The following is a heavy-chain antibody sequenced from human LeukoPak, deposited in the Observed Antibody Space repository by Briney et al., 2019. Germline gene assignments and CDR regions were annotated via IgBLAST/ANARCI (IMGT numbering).Heavy chain of an antibody. CDR3: ARRSSWPYHFDY. J-gene: IGHJ4*02. D-gene: IGHD6-13*01. CDR1: GYTFTSYY. CDR2: INPSGGST. Sequence: GASVKVSCKASGYTFTSYYMHWVRQAPGQGLEWMGIINPSGGSTSYAQKFQGRVTMTTDTSTTTAYMELRSLKSDDTAVYYCARRSSWPYHFDYWGQGTLVTVSS. V-gene: IGHV1-46*01.